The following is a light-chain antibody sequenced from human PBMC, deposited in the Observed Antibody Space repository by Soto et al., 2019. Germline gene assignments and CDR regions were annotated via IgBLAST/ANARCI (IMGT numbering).Light chain of an antibody. J-gene: IGLJ2*01. Sequence: QSVLTQPPSASGTPGQRVTISCAGSSSNIGSNTVNWYQQLPGTAPKLLIYSNNQQPSGFPDRFSGSKSGTSAALAISGLQSEDEDDYYCAAWDGSLNGVVFGGGTKLTVL. CDR1: SSNIGSNT. CDR3: AAWDGSLNGVV. V-gene: IGLV1-44*01. CDR2: SNN.